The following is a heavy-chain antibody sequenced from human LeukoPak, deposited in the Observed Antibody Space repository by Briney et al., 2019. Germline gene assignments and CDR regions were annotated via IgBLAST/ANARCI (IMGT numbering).Heavy chain of an antibody. J-gene: IGHJ5*02. Sequence: SETLSLTCTVSGGSISSGGDYWSLIRQHPGKGLEWIGYIYYTGTTYYNSSLKSRLTISVDTSKNQFSLNLNSVTAADTAVYYCARDSSEWVAQHFDPGGQGILVTVPS. V-gene: IGHV4-31*03. CDR2: IYYTGTT. CDR3: ARDSSEWVAQHFDP. D-gene: IGHD6-19*01. CDR1: GGSISSGGDY.